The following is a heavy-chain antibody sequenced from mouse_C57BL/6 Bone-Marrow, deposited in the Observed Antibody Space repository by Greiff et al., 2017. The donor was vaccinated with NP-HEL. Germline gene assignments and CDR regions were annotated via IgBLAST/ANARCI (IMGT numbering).Heavy chain of an antibody. V-gene: IGHV1-19*01. CDR1: GYTFTDYY. CDR3: AGVITTVVAPHFDV. Sequence: VQLQQSGPVLVKPGASVKMSCKASGYTFTDYYMNWVKQSHGKSLEWIGVINPYNGGTSYNQKFKGKATLTVDKSSSTAYMELNSLTSEDSAVYYCAGVITTVVAPHFDVWGTGTTVTVSS. CDR2: INPYNGGT. D-gene: IGHD1-1*01. J-gene: IGHJ1*03.